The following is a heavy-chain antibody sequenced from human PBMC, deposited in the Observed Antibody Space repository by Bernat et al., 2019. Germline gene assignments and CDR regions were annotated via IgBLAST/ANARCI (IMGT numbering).Heavy chain of an antibody. Sequence: EVQLLESGGGLVQPGGSLRLSCAASGFTFSSYAMSWVRQAPGKGLEWVSAISGSGGSTYYADSVKGRFTISRDNYKNTLYLQMNSLRAEDTAVYYCAGQSLTTYYYYMDVWGKGTTVTVSS. CDR3: AGQSLTTYYYYMDV. D-gene: IGHD2/OR15-2a*01. CDR2: ISGSGGST. J-gene: IGHJ6*03. V-gene: IGHV3-23*01. CDR1: GFTFSSYA.